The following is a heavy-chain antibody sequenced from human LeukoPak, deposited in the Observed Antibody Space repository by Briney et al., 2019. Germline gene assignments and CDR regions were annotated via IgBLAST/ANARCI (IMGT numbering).Heavy chain of an antibody. J-gene: IGHJ4*02. Sequence: GASLRLSCAASGFTFSSYAMSWVRQAPGKGLKWVSAISGSGGSTYYADSVKGRFTISRDNSKNTLYLQMNSLRAEDTAVYYCAKQRYSGSYYDYWGQGTLVTVSS. CDR1: GFTFSSYA. CDR2: ISGSGGST. V-gene: IGHV3-23*01. CDR3: AKQRYSGSYYDY. D-gene: IGHD1-26*01.